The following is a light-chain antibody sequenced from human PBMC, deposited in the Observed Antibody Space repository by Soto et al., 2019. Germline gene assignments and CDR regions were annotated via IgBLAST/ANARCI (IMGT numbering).Light chain of an antibody. CDR2: XXX. V-gene: IGLV1-40*01. CDR3: QSYDSSLSGWV. Sequence: QSVLTQPPSVSGAPGQRVTISCTGSSSNIGAGYDVHWYQQLPGTAPKLLIYXXXXXXXXXXXXXXXSKSGTSASLAITGXXXXXXXXXXXQSYDSSLSGWVFGGGTKLTVL. CDR1: SSNIGAGYD. J-gene: IGLJ3*02.